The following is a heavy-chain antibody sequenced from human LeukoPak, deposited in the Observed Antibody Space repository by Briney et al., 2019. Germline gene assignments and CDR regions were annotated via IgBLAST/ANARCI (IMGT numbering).Heavy chain of an antibody. D-gene: IGHD3-22*01. J-gene: IGHJ3*01. CDR3: ARLLDNDISGDPDTFDV. CDR1: GGSLSGHY. Sequence: SETLSLTCTVSGGSLSGHYWSWIRQPPGKRLEWIGYVSYTGRTKYNPSLQSRVTISIDTSESQFSLKLTSVTSADTAVYSCARLLDNDISGDPDTFDVWGQGTTVIVSS. V-gene: IGHV4-59*11. CDR2: VSYTGRT.